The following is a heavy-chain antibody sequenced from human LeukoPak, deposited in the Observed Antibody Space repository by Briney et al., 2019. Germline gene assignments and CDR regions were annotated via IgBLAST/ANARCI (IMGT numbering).Heavy chain of an antibody. V-gene: IGHV4-59*08. CDR2: TYYSGST. J-gene: IGHJ4*02. CDR1: GGSISSYY. CDR3: ARKGVSDLYYFDS. Sequence: PSETLSLTCTVSGGSISSYYWSWIRQPPGKGLEWMGNTYYSGSTNYNSSLKSRVTISVDTSKNQISLKLRSVTAADTAVYYCARKGVSDLYYFDSWGQGTLVTVSS. D-gene: IGHD3-16*01.